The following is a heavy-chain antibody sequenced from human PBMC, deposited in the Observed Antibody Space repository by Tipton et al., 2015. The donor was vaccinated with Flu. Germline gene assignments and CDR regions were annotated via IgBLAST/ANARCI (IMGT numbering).Heavy chain of an antibody. D-gene: IGHD2-2*01. CDR1: GYSISSGYY. CDR2: IYHSGST. CDR3: ARHNYCSSTGCRKPNFDY. J-gene: IGHJ4*02. Sequence: LSLTCAVSGYSISSGYYWGWIRQPPGKGLEWIGSIYHSGSTYYNPSLKSRVTISVDTSKNQFSLKLSSVTAADTAVYYCARHNYCSSTGCRKPNFDYWGQGTLVTVSS. V-gene: IGHV4-38-2*01.